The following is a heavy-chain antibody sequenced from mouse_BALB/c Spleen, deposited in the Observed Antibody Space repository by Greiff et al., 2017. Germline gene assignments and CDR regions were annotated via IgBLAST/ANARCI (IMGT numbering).Heavy chain of an antibody. V-gene: IGHV5-4*02. CDR1: GFTFSDYY. Sequence: EVQLVESGGGLVKPGGSLKLSCAASGFTFSDYYMYWVRQTPEKRLEWVATISDGGSYTYYPDSVKGRFTISRDNAKNNLYLQMSSLKSEDTAMYYCASSQDAMDYWGQGTSVTVSS. J-gene: IGHJ4*01. D-gene: IGHD6-1*01. CDR3: ASSQDAMDY. CDR2: ISDGGSYT.